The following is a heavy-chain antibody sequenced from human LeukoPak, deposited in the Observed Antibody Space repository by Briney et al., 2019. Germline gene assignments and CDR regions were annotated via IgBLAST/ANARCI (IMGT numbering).Heavy chain of an antibody. CDR2: IASDGSST. V-gene: IGHV3-74*01. CDR1: GFTFSSYW. CDR3: ARGRPHGNDY. D-gene: IGHD4-23*01. J-gene: IGHJ4*02. Sequence: GGSLRLSCAASGFTFSSYWVNWVRQAPGKGLVWVSRIASDGSSTTYADSVKGRFSISRDNAKNTLYLQMNSLRVEDTAVYYCARGRPHGNDYWGQGTLVTVSS.